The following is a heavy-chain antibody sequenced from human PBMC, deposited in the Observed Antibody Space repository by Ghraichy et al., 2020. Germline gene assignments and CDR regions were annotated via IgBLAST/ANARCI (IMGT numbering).Heavy chain of an antibody. CDR3: SRGGGAGTPVLYHMDV. Sequence: GGSLRLSCVASGLMFSPNTMNWVRQAPGKGLEWVSSISSSTRYIYYADSVKGRFTISRDNAQNSLYLQMNSLSAEDTAVYYCSRGGGAGTPVLYHMDVWGLGTTFTVSS. D-gene: IGHD6-19*01. V-gene: IGHV3-21*01. CDR1: GLMFSPNT. J-gene: IGHJ6*02. CDR2: ISSSTRYI.